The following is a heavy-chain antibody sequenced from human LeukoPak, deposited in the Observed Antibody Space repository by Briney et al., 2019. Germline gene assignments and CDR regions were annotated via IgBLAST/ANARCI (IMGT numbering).Heavy chain of an antibody. V-gene: IGHV1-2*02. CDR1: GYTSTGYY. CDR2: INPNSGGT. CDR3: ASPSVSDYGDYAFDY. Sequence: ASVKVSCKASGYTSTGYYMHWVRQAPGQGLERMGWINPNSGGTNYAQKFQGRVTMTRDTSISTAYMELSRLRSDDTAVYYCASPSVSDYGDYAFDYWGQGTLVTVSS. D-gene: IGHD4-17*01. J-gene: IGHJ4*02.